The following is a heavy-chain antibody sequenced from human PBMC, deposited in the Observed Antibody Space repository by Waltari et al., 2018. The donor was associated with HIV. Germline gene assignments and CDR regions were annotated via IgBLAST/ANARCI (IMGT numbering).Heavy chain of an antibody. J-gene: IGHJ4*02. CDR2: IDHTGTS. D-gene: IGHD3-16*01. CDR1: GGSFSGYY. CDR3: VRGFGNYGFYFDY. V-gene: IGHV4-34*02. Sequence: QVHLPQWGSGLLKPSGTLSLTCAVYGGSFSGYYWTWFRQSPGRGLEWMGEIDHTGTSTYNPSLKGRVTMSVDTSKNQFSLTLKSVTAADTAVYYCVRGFGNYGFYFDYWGQGKLVSVSS.